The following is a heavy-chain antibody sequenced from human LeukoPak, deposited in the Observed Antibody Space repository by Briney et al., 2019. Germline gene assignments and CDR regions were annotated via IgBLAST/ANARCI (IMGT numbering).Heavy chain of an antibody. CDR1: GFTLSSHS. J-gene: IGHJ6*03. V-gene: IGHV3-21*01. D-gene: IGHD5-24*01. CDR2: ISSSSSYI. CDR3: ARDRRGDGYSPHHYYYYYMDV. Sequence: PGGSLRLSCAGSGFTLSSHSMNWVRQAPGKGLEWVSSISSSSSYIYYADSVKGRFTISRDNARNSLYLQMNSLRVEDTAVYYCARDRRGDGYSPHHYYYYYMDVWGKGTTVIVSS.